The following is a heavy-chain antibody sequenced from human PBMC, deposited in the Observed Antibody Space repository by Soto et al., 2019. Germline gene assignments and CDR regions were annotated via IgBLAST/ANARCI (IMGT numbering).Heavy chain of an antibody. CDR3: TTVRPVSGYSYGYSYYYYGMDV. CDR2: IKSKTDGGTT. CDR1: GFTFSNAW. V-gene: IGHV3-15*07. J-gene: IGHJ6*02. Sequence: PGGSLRLSCAASGFTFSNAWMNWVRQAPGKGLEWVGRIKSKTDGGTTDYAAPVKGRFTISRDDSKNTLYLQMNSLKTEDTAVYYCTTVRPVSGYSYGYSYYYYGMDVWGQGTTVTVSS. D-gene: IGHD5-18*01.